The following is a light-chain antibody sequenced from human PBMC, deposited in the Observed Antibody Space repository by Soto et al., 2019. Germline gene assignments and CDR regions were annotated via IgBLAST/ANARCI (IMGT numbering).Light chain of an antibody. CDR3: STWDDSLDGVV. J-gene: IGLJ2*01. V-gene: IGLV1-44*01. CDR2: GNN. CDR1: SSNIGSNS. Sequence: QSVLTQPPSESGAPGQRVTISCSGSSSNIGSNSVNWYQQVAGTAPKLLIYGNNQRPSGVPHRFSDSKSGTSASLAISGPQSEDEADYYCSTWDDSLDGVVFGGGTKLTVL.